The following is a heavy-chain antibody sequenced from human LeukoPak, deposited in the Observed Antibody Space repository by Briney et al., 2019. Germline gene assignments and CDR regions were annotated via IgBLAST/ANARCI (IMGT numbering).Heavy chain of an antibody. CDR1: GYTFTNYG. D-gene: IGHD5-18*01. Sequence: ASVKVSCKASGYTFTNYGVGWVRQAPGQGLEWMGWISGYNGKTNYAQKLQGRATMTTDTSTSTVYMELRSLRSDDTAVYYCARDGVFGYGSNDAFHIWGKGTMVTVSS. V-gene: IGHV1-18*01. CDR2: ISGYNGKT. J-gene: IGHJ3*02. CDR3: ARDGVFGYGSNDAFHI.